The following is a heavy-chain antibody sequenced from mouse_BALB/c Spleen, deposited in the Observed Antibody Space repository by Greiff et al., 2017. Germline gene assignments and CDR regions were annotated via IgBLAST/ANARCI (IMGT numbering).Heavy chain of an antibody. Sequence: EVMLVESGGGLVKPGGSLKLSCAASGFTFSSYAMSWVRQTPEKRLEWVASISSGGSTYYPDSVKGRFTISRDNARNILYLQMSSLRSEDTAMYYCARGRGSFVYWGQGTLVTVSA. CDR2: ISSGGST. V-gene: IGHV5-6-5*01. CDR3: ARGRGSFVY. CDR1: GFTFSSYA. J-gene: IGHJ3*01.